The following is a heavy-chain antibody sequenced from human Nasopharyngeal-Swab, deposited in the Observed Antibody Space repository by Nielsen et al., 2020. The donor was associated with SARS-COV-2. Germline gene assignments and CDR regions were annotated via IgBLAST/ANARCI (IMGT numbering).Heavy chain of an antibody. D-gene: IGHD1-26*01. CDR3: ARAEVGAYAFDI. CDR2: ISSSSSYI. J-gene: IGHJ3*02. CDR1: GFTFSSYS. V-gene: IGHV3-21*01. Sequence: GALKISCAASGFTFSSYSMNWVRQAPGKGLEWVSSISSSSSYIYYADSVKGRFTISRDNAKNSLYLQMNSLRAEDTAVYYCARAEVGAYAFDIWGQGTMVTVSS.